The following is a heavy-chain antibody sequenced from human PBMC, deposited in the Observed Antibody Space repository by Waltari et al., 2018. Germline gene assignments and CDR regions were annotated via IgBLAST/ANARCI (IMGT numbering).Heavy chain of an antibody. CDR1: GYTFTGYY. CDR2: INPNSGGT. V-gene: IGHV1-2*02. Sequence: QVQLVQSGAEVKKPGASVKVSCKASGYTFTGYYMHWVRQAPGQGLEWMGWINPNSGGTNYAQKFQGRVTMTRDTPISTAYMELSRLRSDDTAVYYCARGLYYYGSGSYYNSKPFDYWGQGTLVTVSS. J-gene: IGHJ4*02. CDR3: ARGLYYYGSGSYYNSKPFDY. D-gene: IGHD3-10*01.